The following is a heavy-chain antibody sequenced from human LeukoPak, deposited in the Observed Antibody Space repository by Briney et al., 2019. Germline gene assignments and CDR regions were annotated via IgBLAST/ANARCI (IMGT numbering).Heavy chain of an antibody. Sequence: PSETLSLTRAVYGGSFSGYYWSWIRQPPGKGLEWIGEINHSGSTNYNPSLKSRVTISVDTSKNQFSLKLSSVTAADTAVYYCARESSEATADYWGQGTLVTVSS. D-gene: IGHD1-26*01. CDR2: INHSGST. CDR1: GGSFSGYY. CDR3: ARESSEATADY. J-gene: IGHJ4*02. V-gene: IGHV4-34*01.